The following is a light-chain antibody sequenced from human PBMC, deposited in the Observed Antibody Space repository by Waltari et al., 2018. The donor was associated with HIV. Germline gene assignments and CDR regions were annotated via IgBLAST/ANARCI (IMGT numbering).Light chain of an antibody. J-gene: IGKJ4*01. CDR3: QQYNRYPIT. CDR1: QNVESY. Sequence: DIQMTQSPSTLSASVGDRVTFTCRASQNVESYLAWYLQKPGTAPKLLMYQTSSLQTGVPSRFSGLGSGTDFSLTISSLQPDDFATYYCQQYNRYPITFGGGTRV. V-gene: IGKV1-5*03. CDR2: QTS.